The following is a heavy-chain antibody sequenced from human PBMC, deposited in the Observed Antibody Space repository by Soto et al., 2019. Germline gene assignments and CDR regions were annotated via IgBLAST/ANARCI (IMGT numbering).Heavy chain of an antibody. V-gene: IGHV6-1*01. CDR1: GDSVSSNTAT. CDR3: ARMLGKAFDI. Sequence: SQTLSLTSAISGDSVSSNTATWNWIRQSPSRGLEWLGRTYSRSKWYIDYAVSVKSRITINPDTSKNQFSLQLNSVTPEDTAVYYCARMLGKAFDIWGQGTMVTVSS. CDR2: TYSRSKWYI. D-gene: IGHD3-16*01. J-gene: IGHJ3*02.